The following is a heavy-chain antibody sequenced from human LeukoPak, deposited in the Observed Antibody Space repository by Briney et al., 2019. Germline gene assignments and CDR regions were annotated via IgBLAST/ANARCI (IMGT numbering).Heavy chain of an antibody. Sequence: GASVKVSCKASGYTFTGYYMHWVRQAPGQGLEWMGRINPNSGGTNYAQKFQGRVTMTRDTSISTAYMELSRLRSDDTAVYYCAALRNFWSGSTAKGALPERGFDPRGQGTLVTVSS. V-gene: IGHV1-2*06. CDR2: INPNSGGT. CDR3: AALRNFWSGSTAKGALPERGFDP. D-gene: IGHD3-3*01. CDR1: GYTFTGYY. J-gene: IGHJ5*02.